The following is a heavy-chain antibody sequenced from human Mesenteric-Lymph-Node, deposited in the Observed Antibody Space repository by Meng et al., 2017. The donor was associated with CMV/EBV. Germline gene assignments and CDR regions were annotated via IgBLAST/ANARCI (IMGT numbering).Heavy chain of an antibody. D-gene: IGHD4-11*01. CDR2: ISSSSSYI. V-gene: IGHV3-21*01. Sequence: GGSLRLSCAASGFTFSSYSMNWVRQAPGKGLEWVSSISSSSSYIYYADSVKGRFTISRDNAKNSLYLQMNSLRAEDTAVYYCARDPPGLTTLDYWGQGTLVTVSS. J-gene: IGHJ4*02. CDR1: GFTFSSYS. CDR3: ARDPPGLTTLDY.